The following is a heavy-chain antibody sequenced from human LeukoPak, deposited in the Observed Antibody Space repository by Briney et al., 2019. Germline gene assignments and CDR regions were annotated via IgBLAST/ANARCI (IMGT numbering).Heavy chain of an antibody. CDR1: GYTFTAYY. CDR3: ARNLAAAGRYDAFDI. D-gene: IGHD6-13*01. J-gene: IGHJ3*02. Sequence: ASVKVSCKASGYTFTAYYMYWVRQAPGQGLECMGRINPNSGNTGYAQKFQGRVTITRNTSISTAYMELSSLRSEDTAVYYCARNLAAAGRYDAFDIWGQGTMVTVSS. CDR2: INPNSGNT. V-gene: IGHV1-8*03.